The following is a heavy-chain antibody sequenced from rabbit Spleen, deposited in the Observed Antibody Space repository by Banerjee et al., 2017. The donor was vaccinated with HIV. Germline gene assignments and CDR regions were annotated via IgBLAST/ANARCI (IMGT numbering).Heavy chain of an antibody. V-gene: IGHV1S40*01. CDR2: IYGGSSNST. CDR3: AREGVGINHDTANL. J-gene: IGHJ4*01. CDR1: GFSFSSTYY. Sequence: QSLEESGGDLVKPEGSLTLTCTASGFSFSSTYYMCWVRQAPGKGLEWIACIYGGSSNSTYYASWAKGRFTISKSSSTTVTLQMTSLTAADTATYFCAREGVGINHDTANLWGPGTLVTVS. D-gene: IGHD4-2*01.